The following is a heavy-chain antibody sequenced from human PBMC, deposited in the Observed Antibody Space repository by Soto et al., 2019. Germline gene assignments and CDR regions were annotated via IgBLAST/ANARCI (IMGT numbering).Heavy chain of an antibody. CDR3: AKDRTEYSSSWYYYFDY. Sequence: PGFTFSSYAMSWVRQAPGKGLEWVSAISGSGGSTYYADSVKGRFTISRDNSKNTLYLQMNSLRAEDTAVYYCAKDRTEYSSSWYYYFDYWGQGTLVTVSS. D-gene: IGHD6-13*01. V-gene: IGHV3-23*01. CDR2: ISGSGGST. CDR1: GFTFSSYA. J-gene: IGHJ4*02.